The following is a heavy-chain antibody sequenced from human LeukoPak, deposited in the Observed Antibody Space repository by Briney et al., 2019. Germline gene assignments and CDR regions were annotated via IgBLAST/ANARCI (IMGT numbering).Heavy chain of an antibody. D-gene: IGHD6-13*01. CDR2: INAGNGNT. J-gene: IGHJ4*02. V-gene: IGHV1-3*01. CDR3: ASGNRIAAAGD. Sequence: APVKVSCKASCYTFTSYGISWVRQAPGQRLEWMGWINAGNGNTKYSQKFQGRVTITRDTSASTAYMELSSLRSEDTAVYYCASGNRIAAAGDWGQGTLVTVSS. CDR1: CYTFTSYG.